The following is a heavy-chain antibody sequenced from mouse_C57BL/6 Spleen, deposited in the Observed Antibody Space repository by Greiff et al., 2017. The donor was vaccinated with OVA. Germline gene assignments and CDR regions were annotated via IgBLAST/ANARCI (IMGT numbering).Heavy chain of an antibody. J-gene: IGHJ4*01. CDR3: ARYGITTVDGMAMGY. Sequence: QVQLQQPGAELVKPGASVKMSCKASGYTFTSYWITWVKQRPGQGLEWIGDIYPGSGSTNYNEKFKSKATLTVDTSSSTAYMQLSRLTSEDSAVYYCARYGITTVDGMAMGYWGQGTSVTVSS. CDR1: GYTFTSYW. V-gene: IGHV1-55*01. CDR2: IYPGSGST. D-gene: IGHD1-1*01.